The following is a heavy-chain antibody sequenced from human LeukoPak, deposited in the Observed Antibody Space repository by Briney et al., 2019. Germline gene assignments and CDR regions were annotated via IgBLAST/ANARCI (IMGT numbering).Heavy chain of an antibody. V-gene: IGHV3-23*01. J-gene: IGHJ6*02. D-gene: IGHD6-13*01. CDR1: GFTFRSYA. CDR3: AKDIGIAAAGSQYLYYYYGMDV. CDR2: ISDSGGST. Sequence: GGSLRLSCAASGFTFRSYAMSWVRQAPGKGLEWVSAISDSGGSTYYADSVKGRFTISRDNSKNTLYLQMNSLRTEDTALYYCAKDIGIAAAGSQYLYYYYGMDVWGQGTTVTVSS.